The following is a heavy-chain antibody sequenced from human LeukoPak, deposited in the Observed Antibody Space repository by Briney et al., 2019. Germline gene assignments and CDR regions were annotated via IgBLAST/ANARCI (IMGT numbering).Heavy chain of an antibody. CDR3: ARGANYCTNGVCSLFY. Sequence: ASVKVSCKASGYTFTSYYMHWVRQAPGQGLEWMGIINPSGGSTSYAQKLQGRVTMTRDTSTSTVYMELSSLRSEDTAVYYCARGANYCTNGVCSLFYWGQGTLVTVSS. J-gene: IGHJ4*02. CDR2: INPSGGST. D-gene: IGHD2-8*01. CDR1: GYTFTSYY. V-gene: IGHV1-46*01.